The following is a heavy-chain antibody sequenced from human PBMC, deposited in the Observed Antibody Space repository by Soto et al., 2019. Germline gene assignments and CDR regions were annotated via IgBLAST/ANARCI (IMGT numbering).Heavy chain of an antibody. Sequence: PGGSLRLSCAASGFTFSSYGMHWVRQAPGKGLEWVAVIWYDGSNKYYADSVKGRFTISRDNSKNTLYLQMNSLRAEDTAVYYCARSRRIQLWLMDWGQGTLVTVSS. D-gene: IGHD5-18*01. J-gene: IGHJ4*02. CDR2: IWYDGSNK. CDR3: ARSRRIQLWLMD. V-gene: IGHV3-33*01. CDR1: GFTFSSYG.